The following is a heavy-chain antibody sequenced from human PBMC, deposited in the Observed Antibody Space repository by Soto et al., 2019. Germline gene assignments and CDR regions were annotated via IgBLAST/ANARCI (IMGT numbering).Heavy chain of an antibody. Sequence: GGSLRLSCAASGFTFSSYGVSWVRQAPGKGLEWVSGISGSGNSTYHADSVKGRFTISRDNSKNTLYLQMNSLRAEDTAVYYCAKGGLVCGVRPQDYWGQGTLVTVSS. CDR2: ISGSGNST. CDR3: AKGGLVCGVRPQDY. D-gene: IGHD3-10*01. J-gene: IGHJ4*02. V-gene: IGHV3-23*01. CDR1: GFTFSSYG.